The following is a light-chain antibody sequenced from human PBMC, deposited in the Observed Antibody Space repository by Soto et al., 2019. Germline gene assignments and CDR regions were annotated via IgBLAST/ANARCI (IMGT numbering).Light chain of an antibody. CDR2: EVS. Sequence: QSALTQPPSASGSLGQSVTISCTGTSSDVGGYNYVSWYQQHPGKAPKLMIYEVSNRPSGVSNRFSGSKSGNTASLTISGLQAEDEADYYCTSYTSSSTVVFGGGTKLTVL. CDR3: TSYTSSSTVV. J-gene: IGLJ2*01. V-gene: IGLV2-14*01. CDR1: SSDVGGYNY.